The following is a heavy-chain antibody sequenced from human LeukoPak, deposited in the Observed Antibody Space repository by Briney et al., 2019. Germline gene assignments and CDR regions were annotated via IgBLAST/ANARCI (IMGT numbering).Heavy chain of an antibody. CDR1: GGSISSSNW. V-gene: IGHV4-4*02. J-gene: IGHJ6*03. CDR2: MYHSGST. Sequence: SETLSLTCAVSGGSISSSNWWSWVRQPPGKGLEWIGEMYHSGSTNYNPSLKSRVTISVDKSKNQFSLKLSSVTAADTAVYYCASSGLVVVAASYYYYMDVWGKGTTVTVSS. D-gene: IGHD2-15*01. CDR3: ASSGLVVVAASYYYYMDV.